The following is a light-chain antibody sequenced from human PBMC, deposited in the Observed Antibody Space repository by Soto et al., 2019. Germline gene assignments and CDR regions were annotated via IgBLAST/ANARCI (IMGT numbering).Light chain of an antibody. Sequence: QSVLTQSPSVSGAPGQRVTISCTGSSSNMGADYDVHWYQQFPGTAPKLLIYGNNNRPSGVPDRFSGSKSGTSASLSITGLQAEDEADYYCQSYDSSLSGVVFGGGTKVTVL. CDR2: GNN. V-gene: IGLV1-40*01. J-gene: IGLJ2*01. CDR1: SSNMGADYD. CDR3: QSYDSSLSGVV.